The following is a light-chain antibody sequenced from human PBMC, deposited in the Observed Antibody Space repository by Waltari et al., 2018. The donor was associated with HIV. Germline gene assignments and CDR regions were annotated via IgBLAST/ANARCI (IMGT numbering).Light chain of an antibody. Sequence: QSVLTQPPTASWTPGQTVTISLSGTTSTVETQWVSRYPQLPGTAPKLLIYWHYQRPSGVPDRFSSSKSGASASLIISGLRSEDEADYSCGVWDSTLKQWLFGGGTKLTV. CDR3: GVWDSTLKQWL. CDR1: TSTVETQW. CDR2: WHY. V-gene: IGLV1-47*01. J-gene: IGLJ3*02.